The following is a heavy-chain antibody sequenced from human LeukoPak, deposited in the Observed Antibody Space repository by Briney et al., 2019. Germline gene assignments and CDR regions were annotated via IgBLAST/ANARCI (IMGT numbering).Heavy chain of an antibody. CDR2: INAGNGNT. J-gene: IGHJ6*04. Sequence: ASVKVSCKASGYTFTSYAMHWVRQAPGQRLERMGWINAGNGNTKYSQKFQGRVTITRDTSASTAYMELSSLRSEDTAVYHCASNYGSGNFYYYYGMDVWGKGTTVTVSS. D-gene: IGHD3-10*01. V-gene: IGHV1-3*01. CDR3: ASNYGSGNFYYYYGMDV. CDR1: GYTFTSYA.